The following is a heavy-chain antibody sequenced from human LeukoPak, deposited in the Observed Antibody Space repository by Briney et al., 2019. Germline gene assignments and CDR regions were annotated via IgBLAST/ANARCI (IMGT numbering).Heavy chain of an antibody. J-gene: IGHJ4*02. D-gene: IGHD3-10*01. CDR3: ARSITMVRGVQKD. V-gene: IGHV4-59*08. CDR2: IYYSGST. CDR1: GGSISSYY. Sequence: PSETLSLTCTVSGGSISSYYWSWIRQPPGKGLEWIGYIYYSGSTNYNPSLKSRVTISVDTSKNQFSLKLSSVTAADTAVYYCARSITMVRGVQKDWGQGTLVTVSS.